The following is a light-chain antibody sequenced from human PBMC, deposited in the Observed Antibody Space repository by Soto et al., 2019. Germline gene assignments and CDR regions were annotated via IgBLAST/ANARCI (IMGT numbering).Light chain of an antibody. V-gene: IGKV3-11*01. Sequence: EVVLTQSPDTLSLSPGERATLSCXASQSVSSFLAWYQQKPGQAPRLXIYDASNRATGIHARSSGSGSGTDFTLTISSLEPEDFAVYYCQHRSSWPGAFGPGTKVDIK. J-gene: IGKJ3*01. CDR3: QHRSSWPGA. CDR2: DAS. CDR1: QSVSSF.